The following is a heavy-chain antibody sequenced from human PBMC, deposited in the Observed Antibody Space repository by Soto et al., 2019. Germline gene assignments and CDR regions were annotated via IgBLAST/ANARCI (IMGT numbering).Heavy chain of an antibody. CDR3: ARLPGPLVAVLYLYHVDGREPVSDADV. CDR1: GFTFSSYP. CDR2: ISFDGSKK. Sequence: QMQLVESGGGVVQPGRSLRLSCAASGFTFSSYPMHWVRQAPGKGLEWVAVISFDGSKKYYADSVKGRFFISKDNSTNMLYLQMNSLRGEDSAGYYCARLPGPLVAVLYLYHVDGREPVSDADVWGQGTAVTVSS. D-gene: IGHD6-19*01. J-gene: IGHJ6*02. V-gene: IGHV3-30-3*01.